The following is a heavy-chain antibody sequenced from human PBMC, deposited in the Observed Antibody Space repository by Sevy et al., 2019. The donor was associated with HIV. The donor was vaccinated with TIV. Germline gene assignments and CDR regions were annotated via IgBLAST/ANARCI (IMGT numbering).Heavy chain of an antibody. J-gene: IGHJ6*02. D-gene: IGHD6-13*01. V-gene: IGHV4-39*01. CDR1: GGSIVSSSYY. Sequence: SETLSLTCSVSGGSIVSSSYYWNWIRQPPGKGLEWIGSIYYNGHTYYNQSLKSRLTISIDTSKNQFYLTLSSVTAADTSIYYCARSAAGHEYYYGLDVWGQGATVTVSS. CDR2: IYYNGHT. CDR3: ARSAAGHEYYYGLDV.